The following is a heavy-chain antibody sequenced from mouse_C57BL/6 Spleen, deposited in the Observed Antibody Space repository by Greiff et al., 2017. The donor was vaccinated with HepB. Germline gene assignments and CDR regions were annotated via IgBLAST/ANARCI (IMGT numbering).Heavy chain of an antibody. D-gene: IGHD4-1*02. CDR2: IRNKANGYTT. CDR3: ARSPQLGLFDY. V-gene: IGHV7-3*01. CDR1: GFTFTDYY. J-gene: IGHJ2*01. Sequence: DVKLVESGGGLVQPGGSLSLSCAASGFTFTDYYMSWVRQPPGKALEWLGFIRNKANGYTTEYSASVKGRFTISRDNSQSILYLQMNALRAEDSATYYCARSPQLGLFDYWGKGTTLTVSS.